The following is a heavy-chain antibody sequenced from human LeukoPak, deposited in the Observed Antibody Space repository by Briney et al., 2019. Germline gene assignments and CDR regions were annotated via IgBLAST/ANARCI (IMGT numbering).Heavy chain of an antibody. CDR1: GFTFSSYA. J-gene: IGHJ4*02. V-gene: IGHV3-23*01. CDR2: ISRSGDNT. D-gene: IGHD4-11*01. CDR3: AGSNYWYPVDY. Sequence: GGSLRLSCAASGFTFSSYAMRWVRQAPGKGLEWVSSISRSGDNTYYADSVKGRFTISRDNSKNTLYLQMNSLRAEDTALYYCAGSNYWYPVDYWGQGTLVTVSS.